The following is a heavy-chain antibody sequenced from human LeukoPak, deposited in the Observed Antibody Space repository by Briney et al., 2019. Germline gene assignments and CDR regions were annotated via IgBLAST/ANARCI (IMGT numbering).Heavy chain of an antibody. Sequence: GGSLRLSCAASGFTVSSNYMSWVRQAPGKGLEWVSVIYSGGSTYYADSVKGRFTISRDNSKNTLYLQMNSLRAEDTAVYYCAGGREIAARLSYYYYYGMDVWGQGTTVTVSS. V-gene: IGHV3-53*01. CDR2: IYSGGST. CDR3: AGGREIAARLSYYYYYGMDV. D-gene: IGHD6-6*01. J-gene: IGHJ6*02. CDR1: GFTVSSNY.